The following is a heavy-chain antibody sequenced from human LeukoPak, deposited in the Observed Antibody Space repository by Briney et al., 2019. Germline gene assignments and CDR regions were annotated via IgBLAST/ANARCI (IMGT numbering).Heavy chain of an antibody. J-gene: IGHJ4*02. CDR1: GFTFSSYG. Sequence: GGSLRLSCAASGFTFSSYGMSWVRQAPGKGLEWVSAITDSGGSKYYADSVKGRFTISRDNSKNTLYLQMNSLKAEDTPVNYCAELMYILRSGYYSDTSGYPYYFDYWGQGTLVTVSS. D-gene: IGHD3-22*01. V-gene: IGHV3-23*01. CDR2: ITDSGGSK. CDR3: AELMYILRSGYYSDTSGYPYYFDY.